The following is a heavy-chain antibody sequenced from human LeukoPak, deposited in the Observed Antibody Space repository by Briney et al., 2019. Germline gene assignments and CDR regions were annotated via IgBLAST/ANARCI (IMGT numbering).Heavy chain of an antibody. V-gene: IGHV3-74*01. CDR1: GNYW. Sequence: GGSLRLSCAASGNYWMHWVRQAPGKGLVWVSHINSDGSWTSYADSVKGRFTISRDNSKNTLYLQMDSLRAEDTAVYYCAREGQYYFDYWGQGTLVTVSS. J-gene: IGHJ4*02. CDR2: INSDGSWT. CDR3: AREGQYYFDY.